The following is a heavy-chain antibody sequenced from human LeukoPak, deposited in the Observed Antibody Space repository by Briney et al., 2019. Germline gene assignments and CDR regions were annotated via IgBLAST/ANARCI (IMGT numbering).Heavy chain of an antibody. CDR2: ISSSSSYI. CDR3: ARGPLVVVVAATEYWFDP. J-gene: IGHJ5*02. Sequence: GGSLRLSCAASGFTFSIYSMNWVRQAPGKGLEWVSSISSSSSYIYYADSVKGRFTISRDNAKNSLYLQMNSLRAEDTAVYYCARGPLVVVVAATEYWFDPWGQGTLVTVSS. D-gene: IGHD2-15*01. V-gene: IGHV3-21*01. CDR1: GFTFSIYS.